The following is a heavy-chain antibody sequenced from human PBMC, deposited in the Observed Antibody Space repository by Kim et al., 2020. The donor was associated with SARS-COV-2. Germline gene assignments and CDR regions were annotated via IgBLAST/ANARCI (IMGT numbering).Heavy chain of an antibody. CDR3: SRPVVYCSGGSCYSGELDI. V-gene: IGHV4-59*01. CDR2: IYYSGST. J-gene: IGHJ3*02. Sequence: SETLSLTCTVSGGSISSYYWSWIRQPPGKGLEWIGYIYYSGSTNYNPSLKSRVTISVDTSKNQFSLKLSSVTAADTAVYYCSRPVVYCSGGSCYSGELDIWGQGTMVTVSS. CDR1: GGSISSYY. D-gene: IGHD2-15*01.